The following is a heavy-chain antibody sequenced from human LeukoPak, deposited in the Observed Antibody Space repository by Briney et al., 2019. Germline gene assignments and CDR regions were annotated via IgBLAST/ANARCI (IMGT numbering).Heavy chain of an antibody. V-gene: IGHV3-53*01. J-gene: IGHJ6*02. CDR1: GXTVSSSY. Sequence: GGSLRLSCAASGXTVSSSYMSWVRQAPGKGLEWVSVIYSGGSTYYADSVKGRFTISRDNSKNTLYLQMNSLRAEDTAVYYCAAVVAGTYYYYGMDAWGQGTTVTVSS. CDR3: AAVVAGTYYYYGMDA. CDR2: IYSGGST. D-gene: IGHD2-15*01.